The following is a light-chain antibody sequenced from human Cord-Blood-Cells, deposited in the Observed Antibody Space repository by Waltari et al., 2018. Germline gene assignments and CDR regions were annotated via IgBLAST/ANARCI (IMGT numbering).Light chain of an antibody. CDR1: SSDVGGYNY. J-gene: IGLJ2*01. Sequence: QSPLTQPPSASGSPGQYVTISCTGTSSDVGGYNYVSWYHQHPGKVPKLMIYEVSTRPSGVPDRFSGSKSGNTASLTVSGLQAEDEADYYCSSYAGSNNLVFGGGTKLTVL. CDR3: SSYAGSNNLV. CDR2: EVS. V-gene: IGLV2-8*01.